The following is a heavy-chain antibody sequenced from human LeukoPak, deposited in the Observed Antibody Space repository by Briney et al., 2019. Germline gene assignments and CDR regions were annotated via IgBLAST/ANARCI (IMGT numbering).Heavy chain of an antibody. Sequence: SETLSLTCAVYGGSFRRYYWSWIRQPPGKGLEWIGEISHGGSTNYNPSLKSRVTISVDTSKNQFSLKLSSVTAADTAVYYCARAYGDRPPYYYYMDVWGKGTTVTVSS. D-gene: IGHD4-17*01. CDR1: GGSFRRYY. J-gene: IGHJ6*03. CDR3: ARAYGDRPPYYYYMDV. V-gene: IGHV4-34*01. CDR2: ISHGGST.